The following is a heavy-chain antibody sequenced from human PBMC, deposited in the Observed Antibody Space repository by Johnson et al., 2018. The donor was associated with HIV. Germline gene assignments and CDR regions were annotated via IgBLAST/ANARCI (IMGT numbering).Heavy chain of an antibody. V-gene: IGHV3-73*01. CDR1: GFTFSGSA. J-gene: IGHJ3*02. CDR2: VRSKADNYAT. D-gene: IGHD3-3*01. Sequence: VQLVESGGGLVKPGGSLTLSCAASGFTFSGSAMHWVRQASGKGLEWVGRVRSKADNYATAYAASVKGRFTISRDASKNTAYLQMNSLETEDTAFYYCTTSITIFGVVILDAFEIWGQGTMVTVSS. CDR3: TTSITIFGVVILDAFEI.